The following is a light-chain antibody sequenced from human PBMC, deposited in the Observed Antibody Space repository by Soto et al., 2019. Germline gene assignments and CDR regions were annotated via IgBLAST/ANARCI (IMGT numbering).Light chain of an antibody. J-gene: IGLJ2*01. CDR3: AAWDDSLNGVV. CDR1: SSNIGSNT. CDR2: NKN. V-gene: IGLV1-44*01. Sequence: QSVLTQPPSASGTPGQRVTISCSGSSSNIGSNTVNWYKQLPGTAPKLLIYNKNQRPSGVPDRFSGSKSGTSASLAISGLQSEDEADYYCAAWDDSLNGVVFGGGTKLTFL.